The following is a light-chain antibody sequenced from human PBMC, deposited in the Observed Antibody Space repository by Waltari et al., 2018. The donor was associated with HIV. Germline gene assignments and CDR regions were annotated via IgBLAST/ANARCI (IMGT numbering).Light chain of an antibody. CDR1: TGPVTNYHY. CDR2: DTS. J-gene: IGLJ3*02. CDR3: VLSYDADWV. V-gene: IGLV7-46*01. Sequence: QAVVTQEPSLTVSPGGTVLLTCYSSTGPVTNYHYPYWFQQKPAQAPRTLIYDTSNRQSGTPARFSASRLGGKAALTLSGAQREDEADYYCVLSYDADWVFGGGTKLTVL.